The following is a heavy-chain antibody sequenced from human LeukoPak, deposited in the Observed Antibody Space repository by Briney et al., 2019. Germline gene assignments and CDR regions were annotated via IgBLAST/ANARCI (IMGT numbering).Heavy chain of an antibody. J-gene: IGHJ5*02. CDR2: IYFSGTT. CDR1: GDSINAYY. D-gene: IGHD6-13*01. V-gene: IGHV4-59*08. CDR3: ARRRAEGGSNGHYNWFDP. Sequence: SQTLSLTCTASGDSINAYYWGWIRQPPGKGLEWIGYIYFSGTTKYNPSLESRVTISVDTSKNQFSLKLSSVTAADTAVYYCARRRAEGGSNGHYNWFDPWGQGILVTVSS.